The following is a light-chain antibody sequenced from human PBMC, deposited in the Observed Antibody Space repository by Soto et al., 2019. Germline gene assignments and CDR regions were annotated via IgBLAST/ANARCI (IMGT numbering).Light chain of an antibody. CDR2: GAS. Sequence: DIVLTQSPGTLSLSPGERATLSCMASQSVSSNLAWYQQKPGQAPSLLIYGASTRATGIPARFSGSGSGTEFTLTISSLQSEDFAVYYCQQYNNWPRTFGQGTKVDIK. CDR1: QSVSSN. CDR3: QQYNNWPRT. V-gene: IGKV3-15*01. J-gene: IGKJ1*01.